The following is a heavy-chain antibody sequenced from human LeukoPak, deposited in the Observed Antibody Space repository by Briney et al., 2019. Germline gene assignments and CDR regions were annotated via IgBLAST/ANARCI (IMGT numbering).Heavy chain of an antibody. D-gene: IGHD4-11*01. J-gene: IGHJ4*02. CDR1: GGTFSSYA. Sequence: ASVKVSCKASGGTFSSYAISWVRQAPGQGLEWMGRIIPILGIANYAQKFQGRVTITADKSTSTAYMELSSLRSEDTAVYYCARGTDYSNYYFDYWGQGTLVTVSS. V-gene: IGHV1-69*04. CDR2: IIPILGIA. CDR3: ARGTDYSNYYFDY.